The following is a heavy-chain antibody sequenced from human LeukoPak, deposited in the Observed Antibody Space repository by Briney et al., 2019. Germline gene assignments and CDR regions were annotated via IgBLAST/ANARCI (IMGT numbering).Heavy chain of an antibody. CDR1: GRSMSSSSYY. V-gene: IGHV4-39*01. D-gene: IGHD6-19*01. CDR2: IHYSGST. Sequence: PSQTQSLPRTFCGRSMSSSSYYCGWIRQPPGKGLEWIGRIHYSGSTHYKPSLKSRVTTSVDTSQNQFALKRSSGTAADTTVYYCARHPGIAVAGVDYWGQGTLVTVSS. J-gene: IGHJ4*02. CDR3: ARHPGIAVAGVDY.